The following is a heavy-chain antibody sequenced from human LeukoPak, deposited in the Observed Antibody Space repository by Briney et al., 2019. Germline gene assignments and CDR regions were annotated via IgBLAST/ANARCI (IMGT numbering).Heavy chain of an antibody. Sequence: GRSLRLSCAAPGFTFDDYAMHRVRQAPGKCLQRDPCLSWNSGSIGYADSVKGRFTISRDNAKNSLYLQVNSLRPEDMALYYCAKGHSSGWYSYFDYWGQGTLVTVSS. CDR2: LSWNSGSI. J-gene: IGHJ4*02. CDR3: AKGHSSGWYSYFDY. V-gene: IGHV3-9*03. D-gene: IGHD6-19*01. CDR1: GFTFDDYA.